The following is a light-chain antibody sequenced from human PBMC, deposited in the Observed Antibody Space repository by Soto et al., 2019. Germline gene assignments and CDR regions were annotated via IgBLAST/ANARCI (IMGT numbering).Light chain of an antibody. V-gene: IGLV2-14*01. Sequence: QSVLTQPASVSGSPGQSITISCTGTSRDVATYNYVSWDQQHPGKAPKLMIYEVTNRPSGISNRFFGSKSGNTASLTISGLQAEDEDDYYCSSYTTSSTLVFGGGTKLTVL. CDR2: EVT. J-gene: IGLJ3*02. CDR1: SRDVATYNY. CDR3: SSYTTSSTLV.